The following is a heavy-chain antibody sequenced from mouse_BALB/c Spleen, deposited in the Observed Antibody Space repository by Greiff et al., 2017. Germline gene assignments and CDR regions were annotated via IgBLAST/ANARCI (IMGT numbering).Heavy chain of an antibody. CDR2: ISYSGST. CDR1: GYSITSDYA. CDR3: AREAYYGYGY. J-gene: IGHJ2*01. D-gene: IGHD1-2*01. Sequence: EVQLQESGPGLVKPSQSLSLTCTVTGYSITSDYAWNWIRQFPGNKLEWMGYISYSGSTSYNPSLKSRISITRDTSKNQFFLQLNSVTTEDTATYYCAREAYYGYGYWGQGTTLTVSS. V-gene: IGHV3-2*02.